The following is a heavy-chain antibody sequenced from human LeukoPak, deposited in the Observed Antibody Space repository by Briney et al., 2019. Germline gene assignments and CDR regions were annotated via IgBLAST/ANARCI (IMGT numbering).Heavy chain of an antibody. J-gene: IGHJ4*02. V-gene: IGHV3-30*18. CDR1: GFTFSSYG. Sequence: GGSLRLSCAASGFTFSSYGMHWVRQAPGKGLEWVAVISYDGSNKYYADSVKGRFTISRDNSKNTLYLQMNSLRAEDTAVYYCAKDYVDTAMVIGYYFDYWGQGTLVTVSS. CDR2: ISYDGSNK. CDR3: AKDYVDTAMVIGYYFDY. D-gene: IGHD5-18*01.